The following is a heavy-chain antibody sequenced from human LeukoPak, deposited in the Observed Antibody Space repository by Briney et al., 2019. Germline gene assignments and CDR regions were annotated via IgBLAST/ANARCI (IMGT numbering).Heavy chain of an antibody. Sequence: GASVKLSCKASGYTFRQYSISWVRQAPGKGFEWMGWVSPSHTTRVYAQDFQGRVTMTADTNTNTVSMELRSLRSDDTAVYFCARDYILPLETDNGDGFAIWGQGTVVTVSS. CDR3: ARDYILPLETDNGDGFAI. D-gene: IGHD3-3*02. CDR2: VSPSHTTR. J-gene: IGHJ3*02. V-gene: IGHV1-18*01. CDR1: GYTFRQYS.